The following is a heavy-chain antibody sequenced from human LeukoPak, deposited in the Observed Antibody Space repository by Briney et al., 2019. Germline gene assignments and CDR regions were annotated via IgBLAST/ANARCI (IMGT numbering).Heavy chain of an antibody. D-gene: IGHD3-10*01. CDR2: ISYSGCT. CDR1: GASISSYY. CDR3: ARHPELYFFDY. V-gene: IGHV4-59*08. J-gene: IGHJ4*02. Sequence: SDTLPLTCTVSGASISSYYWSWIRPPPGKGLEWIGFISYSGCTNYNPSLKRRVTISADTSKNHVSLTLSSVTAADTAVYYCARHPELYFFDYWGQGTLVTVSS.